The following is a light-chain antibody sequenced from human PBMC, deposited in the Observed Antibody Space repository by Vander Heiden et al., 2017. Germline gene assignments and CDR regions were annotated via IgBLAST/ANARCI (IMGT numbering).Light chain of an antibody. CDR1: QSISNY. CDR2: AAS. J-gene: IGKJ1*01. Sequence: DIQMTQSPSSLSASVGDRISITCRASQSISNYLNWYQKKSGSAPKLLIYAASVLQNGVPSRFSGSGSGTDFTLTISSLQPEDFAPYYCQQSSSMPWTFGQGTKVEIK. CDR3: QQSSSMPWT. V-gene: IGKV1-39*01.